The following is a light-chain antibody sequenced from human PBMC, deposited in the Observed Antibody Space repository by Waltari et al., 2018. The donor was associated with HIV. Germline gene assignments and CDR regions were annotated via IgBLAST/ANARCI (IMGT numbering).Light chain of an antibody. Sequence: QSALTQPASVSGSPGQSITISCTGTSSYVGGYNYVSWYKPYPVKAPKLIIYDVYKRPSGVSDRSSGSKSVNTASLTISGRQTEDEADYYCCSYAGTVIFGGGTKLTVL. CDR1: SSYVGGYNY. CDR3: CSYAGTVI. J-gene: IGLJ2*01. CDR2: DVY. V-gene: IGLV2-23*02.